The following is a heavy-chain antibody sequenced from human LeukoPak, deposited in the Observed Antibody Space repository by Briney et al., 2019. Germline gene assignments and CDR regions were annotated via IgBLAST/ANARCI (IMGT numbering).Heavy chain of an antibody. CDR2: FSWNSGRI. CDR3: AKDKVWDYYDSSGYYDY. Sequence: PGGSLRLSWAASGFTFDDYAMHWVRQAPGKGLEWVSGFSWNSGRIGYADSVKGRSTIPRDNAKNSLYLQMNSLRAEDTALYYCAKDKVWDYYDSSGYYDYWGQGTLVTVSS. J-gene: IGHJ4*02. V-gene: IGHV3-9*01. D-gene: IGHD3-22*01. CDR1: GFTFDDYA.